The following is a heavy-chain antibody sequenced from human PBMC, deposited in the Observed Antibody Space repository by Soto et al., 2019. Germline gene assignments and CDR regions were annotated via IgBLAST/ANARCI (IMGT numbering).Heavy chain of an antibody. CDR3: ARHSCKIESSVGPRSFDY. J-gene: IGHJ4*02. D-gene: IGHD1-26*01. CDR2: IYPGDSDT. Sequence: PGESLKISCKGSGYSFTSYWIAWVRQMPGKGLEWMGIIYPGDSDTRYSPSFQGQVSISADKSITTAYLQWSSLKASDSAMYFCARHSCKIESSVGPRSFDYWGQGTLVTVSS. V-gene: IGHV5-51*01. CDR1: GYSFTSYW.